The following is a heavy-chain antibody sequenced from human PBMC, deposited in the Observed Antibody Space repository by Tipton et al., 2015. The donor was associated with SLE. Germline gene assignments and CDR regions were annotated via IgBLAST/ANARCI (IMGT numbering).Heavy chain of an antibody. V-gene: IGHV4-34*01. Sequence: TLSLTCAVYGGSFSGYYWSWIRQPPGKGLEWIGEINHSGSINYNPSLKSRVIISVDTSKNQFSLKLSSVSAADTAVYYCARIVGARWAFDIWGQGTMVTVSS. CDR2: INHSGSI. CDR3: ARIVGARWAFDI. D-gene: IGHD1-26*01. CDR1: GGSFSGYY. J-gene: IGHJ3*02.